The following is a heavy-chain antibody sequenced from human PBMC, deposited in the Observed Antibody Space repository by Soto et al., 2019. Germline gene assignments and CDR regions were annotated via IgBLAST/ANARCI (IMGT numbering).Heavy chain of an antibody. CDR1: GFTFSDYQ. Sequence: GGSLRLSCAASGFTFSDYQMSWIRQAPGKGLEWVSYISSSGDITYYADSVKGRFTISRDNAKNSLYLQMNSLRAEDTAVYYCARDLGYYSSRGYFDYRGQGTLVTVSS. V-gene: IGHV3-11*01. J-gene: IGHJ4*02. CDR2: ISSSGDIT. D-gene: IGHD3-22*01. CDR3: ARDLGYYSSRGYFDY.